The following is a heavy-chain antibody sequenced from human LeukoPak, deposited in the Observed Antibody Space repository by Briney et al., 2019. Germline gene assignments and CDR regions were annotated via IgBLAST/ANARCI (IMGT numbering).Heavy chain of an antibody. D-gene: IGHD2-21*02. J-gene: IGHJ6*02. V-gene: IGHV6-1*01. CDR3: ARRGDKFALDV. Sequence: SQTLSLTCAISGDSVSSNRATWTWIRQSPSRGLEWLGRTYCRSKWFNDYAVSVNSRITISPDTSKNQFSLQLASVSPEDTAVYYCARRGDKFALDVWGQGTTVTVSS. CDR2: TYCRSKWFN. CDR1: GDSVSSNRAT.